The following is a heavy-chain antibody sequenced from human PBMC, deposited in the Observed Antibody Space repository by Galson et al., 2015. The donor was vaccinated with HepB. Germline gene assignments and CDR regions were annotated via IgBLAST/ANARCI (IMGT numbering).Heavy chain of an antibody. CDR3: AKEAPYYDFWSGYYGHYYYYYGMDV. D-gene: IGHD3-3*01. CDR1: GFTFSSYG. J-gene: IGHJ6*02. V-gene: IGHV3-30*18. Sequence: SLRLSCAASGFTFSSYGMHWVRQAPGKGLEWVAVISYDGSNKYYADSVKGRFTISRDNSKNTLYLQMNSLRAEDTAVYYCAKEAPYYDFWSGYYGHYYYYYGMDVWGQGTTVTVSS. CDR2: ISYDGSNK.